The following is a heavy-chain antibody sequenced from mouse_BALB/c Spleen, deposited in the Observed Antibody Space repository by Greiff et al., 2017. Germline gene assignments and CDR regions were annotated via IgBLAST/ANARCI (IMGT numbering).Heavy chain of an antibody. V-gene: IGHV1-4*01. D-gene: IGHD2-14*01. J-gene: IGHJ4*01. CDR3: ARRGHYRYDDYAMDY. CDR2: INPSSGYT. Sequence: QVQLQQSGAELARPGASVKMSCKASGYTFTSYTMHWVNQRPGQGLEWIGYINPSSGYTNYNQKFKDKATLTADKSSSTAYMQLSSLTSEDSAVYYCARRGHYRYDDYAMDYWGQGTSVTVSS. CDR1: GYTFTSYT.